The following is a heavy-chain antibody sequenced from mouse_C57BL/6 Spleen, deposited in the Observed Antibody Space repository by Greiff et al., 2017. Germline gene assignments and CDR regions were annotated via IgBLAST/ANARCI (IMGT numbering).Heavy chain of an antibody. CDR2: IYPSDSET. CDR3: ARSGTMVTTEYFDV. J-gene: IGHJ1*03. V-gene: IGHV1-61*01. D-gene: IGHD2-2*01. Sequence: QVQLQQPGAELVRPGSSVKLSCKASGYTFTSYWMDWVKQRPGQGLEWIGNIYPSDSETHYNQKFKDKATLTVDKSSSTAYMQLSSLTSEDSAVYYCARSGTMVTTEYFDVWGTGTTVTVSS. CDR1: GYTFTSYW.